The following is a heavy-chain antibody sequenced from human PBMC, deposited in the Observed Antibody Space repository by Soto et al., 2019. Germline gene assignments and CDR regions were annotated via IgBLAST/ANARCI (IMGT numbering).Heavy chain of an antibody. D-gene: IGHD2-8*01. Sequence: QMQLQESGPGLVRPSETLSLTCTVSGASISTYFWNWVRQVPGKGLEWLGYTNYNGRTNYIYNPYLKSRVTISVNPSKNHFSMHLSSVTAADTAIYFCARDKELTHGAVLGSWGQGTLVTVSS. CDR3: ARDKELTHGAVLGS. CDR2: TNYNGRT. J-gene: IGHJ5*02. V-gene: IGHV4-59*01. CDR1: GASISTYF.